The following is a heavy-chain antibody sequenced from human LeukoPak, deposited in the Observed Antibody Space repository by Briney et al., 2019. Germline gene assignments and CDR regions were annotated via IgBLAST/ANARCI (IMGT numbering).Heavy chain of an antibody. D-gene: IGHD6-6*01. CDR2: IIPIFGTA. J-gene: IGHJ3*02. Sequence: ASVKVSCKASGGTFSSYAISGVRQAPGQGLEGMGGIIPIFGTANYAQKFQGRVTITADESTSTAYMELSSLRSEDTAVYYCARDWRPDAFDIWGQGTMVTVSS. CDR3: ARDWRPDAFDI. V-gene: IGHV1-69*13. CDR1: GGTFSSYA.